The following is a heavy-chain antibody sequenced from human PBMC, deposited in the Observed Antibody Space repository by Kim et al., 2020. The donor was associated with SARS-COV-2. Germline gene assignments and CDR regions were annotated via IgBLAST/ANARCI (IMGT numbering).Heavy chain of an antibody. J-gene: IGHJ5*02. CDR2: GNGNT. V-gene: IGHV1-3*01. CDR3: ARAGFDP. Sequence: GNGNTKYSQKFQGRVTITRDTSASTAYMELSSLRSEDTAVYYCARAGFDPWGQGTLVTVSS.